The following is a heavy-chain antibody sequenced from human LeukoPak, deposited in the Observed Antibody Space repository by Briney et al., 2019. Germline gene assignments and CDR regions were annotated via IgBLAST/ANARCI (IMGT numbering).Heavy chain of an antibody. CDR2: LYYTGSA. CDR3: ARLWSGYNFDY. V-gene: IGHV4-38-2*01. D-gene: IGHD5-24*01. J-gene: IGHJ4*02. CDR1: GYSISSGLY. Sequence: SETLSLTCGVSGYSISSGLYWGWIRQPPVKGLQWIGSLYYTGSAEYNPSLKSRLTMSMDKSKNQFSLKLNSVTAADTAVYYCARLWSGYNFDYWGQGTLVTVSS.